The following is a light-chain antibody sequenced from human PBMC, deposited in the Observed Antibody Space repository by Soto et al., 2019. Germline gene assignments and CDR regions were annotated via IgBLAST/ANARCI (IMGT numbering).Light chain of an antibody. V-gene: IGKV3-15*01. J-gene: IGKJ1*01. CDR3: QQYNNWPMT. CDR1: QSVSRN. Sequence: EIVMTQSPATLSVSPGERATLSCRASQSVSRNLAWYQQKPGQAPRLLIYGASTRATGIPARFSGSGSGTEFTLTISSLQSEDFAVYYCQQYNNWPMTFGQGTQVEIK. CDR2: GAS.